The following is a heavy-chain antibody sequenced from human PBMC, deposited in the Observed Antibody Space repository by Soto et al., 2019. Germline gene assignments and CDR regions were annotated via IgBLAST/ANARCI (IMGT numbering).Heavy chain of an antibody. CDR3: ARTEEDIVVVVAATPGYYYYGMDV. J-gene: IGHJ6*02. CDR2: IDPSDSYT. V-gene: IGHV5-10-1*01. D-gene: IGHD2-15*01. CDR1: GYGFTSYW. Sequence: ESLKISCKGSGYGFTSYWISWVRQMPGKGLEWMGRIDPSDSYTNYSPSFQGHVTISADKSISTAYLQWSSLKASDTAMYYCARTEEDIVVVVAATPGYYYYGMDVWGQGTTVTVSS.